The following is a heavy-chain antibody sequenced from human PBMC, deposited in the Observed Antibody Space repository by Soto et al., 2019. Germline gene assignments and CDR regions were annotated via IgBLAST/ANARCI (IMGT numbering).Heavy chain of an antibody. J-gene: IGHJ4*02. V-gene: IGHV4-59*11. Sequence: QVQLQESGPGLVKPSETLSLTCTVSGVSITSHYWTWIRQPPGKGLEWIGNINYSGSTNYSPSLKGRVIISVDTSENQSSLKLSSVTTADTAVYYCTVGGAGHPFDYWGQGTLVTVSS. CDR3: TVGGAGHPFDY. CDR1: GVSITSHY. CDR2: INYSGST. D-gene: IGHD3-16*01.